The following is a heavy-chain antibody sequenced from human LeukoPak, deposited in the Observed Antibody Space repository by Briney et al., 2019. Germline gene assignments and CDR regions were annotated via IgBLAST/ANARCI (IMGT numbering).Heavy chain of an antibody. CDR3: ARGARYSGYDQPRTFDY. Sequence: GGSLRLSCAASGFTFSSYAMSWVRQAPGKGLEWVSGISGSGGSTIYYADSVKGRFTISRDNAKNSLYLQMNSLRAEDTAVYYCARGARYSGYDQPRTFDYWGQGTLVTVSS. V-gene: IGHV3-48*01. CDR2: ISGSGGSTI. J-gene: IGHJ4*02. CDR1: GFTFSSYA. D-gene: IGHD5-12*01.